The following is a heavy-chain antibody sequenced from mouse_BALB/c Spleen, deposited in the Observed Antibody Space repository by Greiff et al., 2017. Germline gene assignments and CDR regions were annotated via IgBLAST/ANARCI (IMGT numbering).Heavy chain of an antibody. CDR3: AREGTRCYWYFDV. D-gene: IGHD2-14*01. Sequence: EVKLLESGGGLVQPGGSLKLSCAASGFDFSRYWMSWVRQAPGQGLEWIGEINPDSSTINYTPSLKDKFIISRDKAKNTLYLQVSKVISEDTALYYGAREGTRCYWYFDVWGAGTTVTVSS. J-gene: IGHJ1*01. V-gene: IGHV4-1*02. CDR2: INPDSSTI. CDR1: GFDFSRYW.